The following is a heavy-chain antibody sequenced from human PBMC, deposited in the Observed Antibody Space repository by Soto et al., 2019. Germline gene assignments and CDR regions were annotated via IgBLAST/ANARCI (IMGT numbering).Heavy chain of an antibody. Sequence: GGSLRLSCAASGFTFSSYSMNWVRQAPGKGLEWVSSISSSSSYIYYADSVKGRFTISRDNAKNSLYLQMNSLRAEDTAVYYCARGQAKAVAGTGRPFDPWGQGTLVTVSS. CDR3: ARGQAKAVAGTGRPFDP. V-gene: IGHV3-21*01. CDR1: GFTFSSYS. CDR2: ISSSSSYI. J-gene: IGHJ5*02. D-gene: IGHD6-19*01.